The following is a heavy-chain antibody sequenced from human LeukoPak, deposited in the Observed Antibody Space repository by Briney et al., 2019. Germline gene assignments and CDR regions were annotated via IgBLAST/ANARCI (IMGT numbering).Heavy chain of an antibody. CDR2: ISSSSNYI. Sequence: GGSLRLSCAASGFTFSSYSMNWVRQAPGKGLEWVSSISSSSNYIYYADSVKGRFTISRDNAKNSLYLQMNSLRAEDTAVYYCAKSGDAYNYDAFHVWGQGTMVTVSS. D-gene: IGHD5-24*01. CDR3: AKSGDAYNYDAFHV. V-gene: IGHV3-21*01. CDR1: GFTFSSYS. J-gene: IGHJ3*01.